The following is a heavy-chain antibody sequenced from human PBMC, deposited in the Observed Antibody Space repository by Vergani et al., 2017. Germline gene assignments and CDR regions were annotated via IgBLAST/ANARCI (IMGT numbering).Heavy chain of an antibody. CDR3: AREGRTYYDFWSGDQDAFDI. CDR2: IYYSGST. Sequence: QVQLQESGPGLVKPSQTLSLTCTVSGGSISSGGYYWSWIRQHPGKGLEWIGYIYYSGSTYYNPSLKSRVTISVDTSKNQFSLKLSSVTAADTAVYYYAREGRTYYDFWSGDQDAFDIWGQGTMVTVSS. D-gene: IGHD3-3*01. CDR1: GGSISSGGYY. V-gene: IGHV4-31*03. J-gene: IGHJ3*02.